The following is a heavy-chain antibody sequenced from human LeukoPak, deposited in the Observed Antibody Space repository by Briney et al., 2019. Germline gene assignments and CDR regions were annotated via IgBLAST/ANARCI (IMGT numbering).Heavy chain of an antibody. D-gene: IGHD6-13*01. CDR2: ISSSSSYT. CDR1: GASISSSDSY. CDR3: ARAGEQQDSSSWSYYYYGMDV. J-gene: IGHJ6*02. V-gene: IGHV3-11*05. Sequence: LSLTCTVSGASISSSDSYWSWIRQAPGKGLEWVSYISSSSSYTNYADSVKGRFTISRDNAKNSLYLQMNSLRAEDTAVYYCARAGEQQDSSSWSYYYYGMDVWGQGTTVTVSS.